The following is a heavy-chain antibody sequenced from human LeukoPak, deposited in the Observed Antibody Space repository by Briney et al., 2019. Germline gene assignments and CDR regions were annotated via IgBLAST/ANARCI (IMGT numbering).Heavy chain of an antibody. J-gene: IGHJ4*02. CDR2: ISYDGSNK. CDR3: ASCVQKNFDY. CDR1: GFTFSSYA. D-gene: IGHD5/OR15-5a*01. V-gene: IGHV3-30*19. Sequence: PGGSLRPSCAASGFTFSSYAMHWVRQAPGKGLEWVAVISYDGSNKYYADSVKGRFTISRDNSKNTLYLQMNSLRAEDTAVYYCASCVQKNFDYWGQGTLVTVSS.